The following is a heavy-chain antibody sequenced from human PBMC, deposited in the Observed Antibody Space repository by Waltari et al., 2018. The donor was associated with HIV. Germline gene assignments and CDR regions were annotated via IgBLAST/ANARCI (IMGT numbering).Heavy chain of an antibody. CDR1: GGSFSGYY. J-gene: IGHJ1*01. CDR3: ARSSIGYCSSTSCLYVQH. CDR2: INHSGST. V-gene: IGHV4-34*01. Sequence: QVQLQQWGAGLLKPSETLSLTCAVYGGSFSGYYWSWIRQPPGKGLEWIGEINHSGSTNYNPSLKSRVTISVDTSKNQFSLKLSSVTAADTAVYYCARSSIGYCSSTSCLYVQHWGQGTLVTVSS. D-gene: IGHD2-2*01.